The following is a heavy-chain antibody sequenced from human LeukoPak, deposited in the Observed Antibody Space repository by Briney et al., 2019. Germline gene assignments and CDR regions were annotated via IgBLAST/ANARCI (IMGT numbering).Heavy chain of an antibody. CDR3: AKVSLGGGYDLGYYYMDV. J-gene: IGHJ6*03. V-gene: IGHV3-33*06. CDR2: IWYDGSNK. CDR1: GFTFSSYG. D-gene: IGHD5-12*01. Sequence: GRSLRLSCAASGFTFSSYGMHWVRQAPGTGLEWVAVIWYDGSNKYYADSVKGRFTISRDNSKNTLYLQMNSLRAEGTAVYYCAKVSLGGGYDLGYYYMDVWGKGTTVTVSS.